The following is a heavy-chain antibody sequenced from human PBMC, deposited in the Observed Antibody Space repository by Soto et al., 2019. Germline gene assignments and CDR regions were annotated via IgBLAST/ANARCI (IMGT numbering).Heavy chain of an antibody. J-gene: IGHJ5*02. Sequence: SETLSLTCTVSGGSISSSSYYWGWIRQPPGKGLEWIGSIYYSGSTYYNPSLKSRVTISVDTSKNQFSLKLSSVTAADTAVYYCARHSSLLWFGELGGNWFDPWGQGTLVTVSS. D-gene: IGHD3-10*01. V-gene: IGHV4-39*01. CDR2: IYYSGST. CDR1: GGSISSSSYY. CDR3: ARHSSLLWFGELGGNWFDP.